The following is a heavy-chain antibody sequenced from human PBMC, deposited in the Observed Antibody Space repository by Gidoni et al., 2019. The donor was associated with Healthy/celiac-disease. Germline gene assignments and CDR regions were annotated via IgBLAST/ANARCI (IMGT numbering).Heavy chain of an antibody. CDR2: ISYDGSNK. CDR3: ARSAPDYFDY. Sequence: QVQLVESGGGVVQPGRSLRLSCAASGFTFRSYAMHWVRQAPGKGLEWVAVISYDGSNKYYADSVKGRFTISRDNSKNTLYLQMNSLRAEDTAVYYCARSAPDYFDYWGQGTLVTVSS. CDR1: GFTFRSYA. V-gene: IGHV3-30-3*01. J-gene: IGHJ4*02.